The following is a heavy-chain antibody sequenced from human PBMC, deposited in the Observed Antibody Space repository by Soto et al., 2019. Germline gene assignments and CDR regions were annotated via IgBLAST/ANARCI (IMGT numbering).Heavy chain of an antibody. D-gene: IGHD3-22*01. CDR2: IYPGGST. V-gene: IGHV4-38-2*01. Sequence: QVQLQESGPGLVKASETLSLTCAVSGYSISSGYYWGWLRQPPGKGLEWIGSIYPGGSTYYNPSLNSRVTLSIDMTNNRVSLILNSVTAADTAVYYCARVGPWVPYYYDSSPYTFENWFDPWGQGTLVTVSS. J-gene: IGHJ5*02. CDR3: ARVGPWVPYYYDSSPYTFENWFDP. CDR1: GYSISSGYY.